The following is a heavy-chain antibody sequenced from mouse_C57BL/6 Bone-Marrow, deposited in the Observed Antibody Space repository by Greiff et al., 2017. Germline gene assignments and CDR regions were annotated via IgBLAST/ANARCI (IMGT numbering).Heavy chain of an antibody. Sequence: EVQRVESGAELVRPGSSVKMSCKTSGYTFTSYGINWVKQRPGQGLEWIGYIYIGNGYTENNEKFKGKATLTSDTSSSTAYMQLSSLTSEDSAIYFCARTRITTVVATGNFDVWGTGTTVTVSS. CDR2: IYIGNGYT. D-gene: IGHD1-1*01. J-gene: IGHJ1*03. V-gene: IGHV1-58*01. CDR1: GYTFTSYG. CDR3: ARTRITTVVATGNFDV.